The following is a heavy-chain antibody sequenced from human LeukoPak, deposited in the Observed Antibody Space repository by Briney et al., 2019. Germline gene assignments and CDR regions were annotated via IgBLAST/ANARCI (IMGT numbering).Heavy chain of an antibody. CDR1: GFTFSSYS. CDR2: ISSSSSYI. Sequence: PGGSLTLSCAASGFTFSSYSMNWLRQAPGKGLEWVSSISSSSSYIYYADSVKGRFTISRDNAKNSLYLQMHSLRAEDTAVYYCARDYYGSGSYYYYYYGMDVWGQGTTVTVSS. J-gene: IGHJ6*02. D-gene: IGHD3-10*01. V-gene: IGHV3-21*01. CDR3: ARDYYGSGSYYYYYYGMDV.